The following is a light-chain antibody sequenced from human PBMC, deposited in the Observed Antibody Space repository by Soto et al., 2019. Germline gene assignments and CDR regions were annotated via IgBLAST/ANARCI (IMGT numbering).Light chain of an antibody. J-gene: IGLJ1*01. CDR2: DVS. V-gene: IGLV2-14*01. CDR3: SSYTSSSTLDV. Sequence: SDLTQPASLYGSPGQSSPISCTGTSSDVGGYNYVSWYQQHPGKAPKLMIYDVSNRPSGVSNRFSGSKSGNTASLTISGLQAEDEADYYCSSYTSSSTLDVFGTGTKVTVL. CDR1: SSDVGGYNY.